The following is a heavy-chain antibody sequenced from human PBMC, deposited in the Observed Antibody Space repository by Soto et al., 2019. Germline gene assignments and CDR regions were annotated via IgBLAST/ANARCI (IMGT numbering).Heavy chain of an antibody. CDR1: GFSFSSFA. Sequence: GGSLRLSCAASGFSFSSFAMNWVRQAPGRGLEWVSYISDDGACIYYADSLKGRFTISRDNAKNALSLQMNNLRAEDTAVYYCARENSVQALLHHFDHWGPGTLVTVSA. J-gene: IGHJ4*02. D-gene: IGHD5-18*01. V-gene: IGHV3-48*03. CDR2: ISDDGACI. CDR3: ARENSVQALLHHFDH.